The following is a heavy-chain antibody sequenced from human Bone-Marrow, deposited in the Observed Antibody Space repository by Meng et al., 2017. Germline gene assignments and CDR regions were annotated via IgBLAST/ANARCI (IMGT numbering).Heavy chain of an antibody. CDR2: ISSSSSYI. D-gene: IGHD3-16*01. CDR1: GFTFSSYS. J-gene: IGHJ6*02. CDR3: ARSISCYDYVWGSADHYCGMDV. V-gene: IGHV3-21*01. Sequence: GESLKISCAASGFTFSSYSMNWVRQAPGKGLEWVSSISSSSSYIYYADSVKGRFTISRDNAKNSLYLQMNSLRAEDTDVYYCARSISCYDYVWGSADHYCGMDVWGQGTTVTVSS.